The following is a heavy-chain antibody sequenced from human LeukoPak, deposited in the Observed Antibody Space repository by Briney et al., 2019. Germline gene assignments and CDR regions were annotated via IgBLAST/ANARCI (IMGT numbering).Heavy chain of an antibody. CDR3: ARDYGGSSPFDY. CDR1: GFTFSSYE. J-gene: IGHJ4*02. CDR2: ISSSDSTI. V-gene: IGHV3-48*03. D-gene: IGHD4-23*01. Sequence: GGSLRPSGAASGFTFSSYEMPWVRQPPGKGLEWVSYISSSDSTIYYADSVKGRFTISRDNAKNSLYLQMNSLRAEDTAVYYCARDYGGSSPFDYWGQGTLVTVSS.